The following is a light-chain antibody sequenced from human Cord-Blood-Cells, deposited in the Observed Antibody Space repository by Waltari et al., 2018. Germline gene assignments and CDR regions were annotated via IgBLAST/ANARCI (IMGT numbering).Light chain of an antibody. CDR3: QQSYSTPST. V-gene: IGKV1-39*01. Sequence: DIQMTQSPSSLSASVVDRVTITCRASQTISSYLNWYQQKPGKAPKLLLYAASSLQSGVPSRFSGSGSGTDFTLTISSLQPEDFATYYCQQSYSTPSTFGQGTKLEIQ. CDR1: QTISSY. CDR2: AAS. J-gene: IGKJ2*01.